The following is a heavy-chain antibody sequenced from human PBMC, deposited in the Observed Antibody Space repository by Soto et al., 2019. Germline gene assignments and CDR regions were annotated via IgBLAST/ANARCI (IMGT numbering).Heavy chain of an antibody. CDR3: ARDPTSCSGGRCNSVGWFDP. V-gene: IGHV3-30-3*01. CDR1: GFTFIAYS. CDR2: ISFDGGEK. D-gene: IGHD2-15*01. Sequence: QVQLVESGGGVVQPGRSLRLSCAASGFTFIAYSMHWVRRAPGKGLEWLAVISFDGGEKHYADSVKGRCTISRDNSNNTLDLQMNSLRDDDPAIYYCARDPTSCSGGRCNSVGWFDPWGQGTLVIVSS. J-gene: IGHJ5*02.